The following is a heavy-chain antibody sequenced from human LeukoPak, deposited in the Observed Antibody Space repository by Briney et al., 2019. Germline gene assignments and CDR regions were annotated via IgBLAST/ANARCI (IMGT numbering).Heavy chain of an antibody. CDR1: GFTFSSYA. CDR2: NSGSGGST. V-gene: IGHV3-23*01. CDR3: AKGPGSSWYGGENY. Sequence: GGSLRLSCAASGFTFSSYAMSWVRQAPGKGLEWVSANSGSGGSTYYADSVKGRFTISRDNSKNTLYLQMNSLRAEDTAVYYCAKGPGSSWYGGENYWGQGTLVTVSS. J-gene: IGHJ4*02. D-gene: IGHD6-13*01.